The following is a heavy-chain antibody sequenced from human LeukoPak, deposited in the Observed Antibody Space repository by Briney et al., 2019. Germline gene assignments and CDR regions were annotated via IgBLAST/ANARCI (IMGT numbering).Heavy chain of an antibody. CDR1: GYTFTSYG. CDR2: ISAYNGNT. V-gene: IGHV1-18*01. Sequence: GASVKVSCKASGYTFTSYGISWVRQAPGQGLEWMGWISAYNGNTNYAQKLQGRVTMTTDTSTSTAYMELSSLRSEDTAVYYCARTVPIVGASKNWFDPWGQGTLVTVSS. J-gene: IGHJ5*02. D-gene: IGHD1-26*01. CDR3: ARTVPIVGASKNWFDP.